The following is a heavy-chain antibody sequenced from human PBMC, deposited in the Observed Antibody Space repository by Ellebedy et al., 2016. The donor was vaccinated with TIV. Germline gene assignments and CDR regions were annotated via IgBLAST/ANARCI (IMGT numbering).Heavy chain of an antibody. CDR1: GFTFTNAW. D-gene: IGHD3-10*01. V-gene: IGHV3-15*01. CDR2: IKSKTSGGAT. CDR3: TTGSITMVRGVIDD. J-gene: IGHJ4*02. Sequence: PGGSLRLSCAASGFTFTNAWMRWVRQVPGKGLEWVGRIKSKTSGGATDYAAPVKGRFTISRDDSKNTLDLQMNSLKTEDTAVYYCTTGSITMVRGVIDDWGQGTLVTVSS.